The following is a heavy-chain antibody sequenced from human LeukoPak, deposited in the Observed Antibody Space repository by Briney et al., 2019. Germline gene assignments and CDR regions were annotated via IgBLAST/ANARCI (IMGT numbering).Heavy chain of an antibody. CDR2: INHSGST. J-gene: IGHJ4*02. CDR3: ARGRYSSSWYW. CDR1: GGSFSGYY. Sequence: SETLPLTCAVYGGSFSGYYWSWIRQPPGKGLEWIGEINHSGSTNYNPSLKSRVTISVDTSKNQFSLKLSSVTAADTAVYYCARGRYSSSWYWWGQGTLVTVSS. D-gene: IGHD6-13*01. V-gene: IGHV4-34*01.